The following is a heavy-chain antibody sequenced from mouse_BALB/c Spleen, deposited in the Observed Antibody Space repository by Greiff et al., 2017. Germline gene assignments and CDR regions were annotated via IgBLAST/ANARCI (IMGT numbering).Heavy chain of an antibody. CDR1: GYTFTSYV. Sequence: EVQLVESGPELVKPGASVKMSCKASGYTFTSYVMHWVKQKPGQGLEWIGYINPYNDGTKYNEKFKGKATLTSDKSSSTAYMELSSLTSEDSAVYYCAREGVAYAMDYWGQGTSVTVSS. CDR2: INPYNDGT. D-gene: IGHD1-1*02. CDR3: AREGVAYAMDY. V-gene: IGHV1-14*01. J-gene: IGHJ4*01.